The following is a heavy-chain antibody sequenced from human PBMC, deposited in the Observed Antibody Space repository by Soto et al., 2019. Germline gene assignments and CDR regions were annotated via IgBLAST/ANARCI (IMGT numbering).Heavy chain of an antibody. CDR3: VSTIKSTFFDH. V-gene: IGHV3-53*01. CDR2: IYSGGST. J-gene: IGHJ4*02. CDR1: GFTVSSNH. Sequence: EVHLVESGGGLIQPGGSLRLSCAASGFTVSSNHMSWVRQAPGKGLEWVSVIYSGGSTYYAESVKGRFTISRDNSKNTLYLQMNSLRAEDTAVYYCVSTIKSTFFDHWGQGTLVTVSS. D-gene: IGHD5-12*01.